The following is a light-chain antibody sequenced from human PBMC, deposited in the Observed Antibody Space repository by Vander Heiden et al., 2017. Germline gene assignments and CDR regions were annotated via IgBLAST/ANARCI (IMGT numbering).Light chain of an antibody. CDR3: HQYNKGPAT. Sequence: EIVMTQSPDTLSVSPGERATLSCRASENIRSNLAWYQQKPDQAPRLLIHGASTRATGIPVRFSGSGSGTEFTLTISSLQSEDLAVYYCHQYNKGPATFGQGTKLEIK. CDR1: ENIRSN. J-gene: IGKJ2*01. CDR2: GAS. V-gene: IGKV3-15*01.